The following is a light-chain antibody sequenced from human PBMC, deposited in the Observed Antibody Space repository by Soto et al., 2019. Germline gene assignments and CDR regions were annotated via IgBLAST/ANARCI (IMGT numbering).Light chain of an antibody. J-gene: IGKJ2*01. V-gene: IGKV1-39*01. Sequence: DIQMTQSPSSLSASVGDRVTITCRASQSIGTYLNWYQHKPGKAPKLLIFGASNLQSGVSSGFSGSGSGSEFILTISSLQPEDFATYYCQQTYSTPAFTFGQGTK. CDR1: QSIGTY. CDR3: QQTYSTPAFT. CDR2: GAS.